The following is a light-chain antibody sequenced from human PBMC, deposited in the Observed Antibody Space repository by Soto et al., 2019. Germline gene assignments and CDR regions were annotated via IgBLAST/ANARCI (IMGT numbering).Light chain of an antibody. Sequence: QSALTQPPSASGSPGQSVTISCSGTSSDVGGYNFVSWYQQHPGKAPKLIIYEVNKRPSGVPDRFSGSKSGNTASLTVSGLQAEDVADYYCSSLAGLNNRNVFGTGTKLTVL. CDR2: EVN. V-gene: IGLV2-8*01. CDR1: SSDVGGYNF. J-gene: IGLJ1*01. CDR3: SSLAGLNNRNV.